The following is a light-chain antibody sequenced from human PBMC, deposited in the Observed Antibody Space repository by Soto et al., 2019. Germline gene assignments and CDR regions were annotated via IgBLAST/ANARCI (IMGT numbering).Light chain of an antibody. CDR1: QSISSW. CDR3: QQYNSYSST. J-gene: IGKJ1*01. V-gene: IGKV1-5*01. CDR2: DAS. Sequence: DIHMTQSPSPLSASVGDRVTITCRASQSISSWLAWYQQKPGKAPKLLIYDASSLESGVPSRFSGSGSGTEFTLTISSLQPDDFATYYCQQYNSYSSTFGQGTKVDIK.